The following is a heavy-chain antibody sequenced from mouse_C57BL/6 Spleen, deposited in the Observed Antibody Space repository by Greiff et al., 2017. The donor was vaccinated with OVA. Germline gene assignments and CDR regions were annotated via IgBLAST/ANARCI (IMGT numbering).Heavy chain of an antibody. CDR1: GYAFSSSW. D-gene: IGHD2-4*01. CDR3: ARRDYDYDDAMDY. CDR2: IYPGDGDT. Sequence: QVQLQQSGPELVKPGASVKISCKASGYAFSSSWMHWVKQRPGKGLEWIGRIYPGDGDTNYNGKFKGKATLTADKSSSTAYMQLSSLTSEDSAVYFCARRDYDYDDAMDYWGQGTSVTVSS. V-gene: IGHV1-82*01. J-gene: IGHJ4*01.